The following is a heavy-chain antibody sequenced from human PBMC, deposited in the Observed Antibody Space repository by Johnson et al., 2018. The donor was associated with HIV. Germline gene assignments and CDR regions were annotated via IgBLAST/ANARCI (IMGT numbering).Heavy chain of an antibody. CDR1: GFTLSSYT. Sequence: QVQLVESGGGLVQPGGSLRLSCGASGFTLSSYTIHWVRQAPGKGLEWVAVISYDGSNKKYADSVTGRFTISRDNSKNTLYLQMNSLRAADTAVYYCARDLSGNYGDAFDIWGQGTMVTVSS. CDR2: ISYDGSNK. CDR3: ARDLSGNYGDAFDI. V-gene: IGHV3-30*04. J-gene: IGHJ3*02. D-gene: IGHD1-26*01.